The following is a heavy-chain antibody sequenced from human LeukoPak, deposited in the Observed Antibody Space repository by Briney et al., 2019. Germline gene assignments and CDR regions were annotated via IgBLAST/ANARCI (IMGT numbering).Heavy chain of an antibody. CDR1: GYTFTAYY. V-gene: IGHV1-2*02. CDR3: ARDENWNGWFDP. Sequence: ASVKVSCKASGYTFTAYYIHWVRQAPGQGLEWMGWINPNSGGTNYAQKFQGRVTMTRDTSISTAYMELSSLRSEDTAVYYCARDENWNGWFDPWGQGTLVTVSS. CDR2: INPNSGGT. D-gene: IGHD1-1*01. J-gene: IGHJ5*02.